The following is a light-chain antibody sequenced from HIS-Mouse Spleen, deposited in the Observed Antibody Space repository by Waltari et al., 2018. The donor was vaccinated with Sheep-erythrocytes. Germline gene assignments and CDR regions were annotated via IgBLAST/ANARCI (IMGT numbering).Light chain of an antibody. V-gene: IGKV2-30*02. J-gene: IGKJ2*01. CDR2: KVS. Sequence: DVVMTQSPLSLPVTLGQPASISCRSSQRLVHSDGNTYLNWFQQRPGQSPRRLIYKVSNRDAWVPDRFSGSGSGTDFTLKISRVEAEDVVVYYSVQGTHWPPYTFGQGTKLEIK. CDR1: QRLVHSDGNTY. CDR3: VQGTHWPPYT.